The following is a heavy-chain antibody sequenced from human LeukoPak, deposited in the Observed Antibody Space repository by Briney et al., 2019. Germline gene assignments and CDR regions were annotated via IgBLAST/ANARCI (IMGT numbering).Heavy chain of an antibody. D-gene: IGHD6-13*01. CDR2: ISAYNGNT. V-gene: IGHV1-18*01. Sequence: GASVKVSCKASGYTFTSYGISWVRQAPGQGLEWMGWISAYNGNTSYAQKLQGRVTMTTDTSTSTAYMELRSLRSDDTAVYYCARVIAAAGTDYYYYGMDVWGQGTTVTVSS. J-gene: IGHJ6*02. CDR3: ARVIAAAGTDYYYYGMDV. CDR1: GYTFTSYG.